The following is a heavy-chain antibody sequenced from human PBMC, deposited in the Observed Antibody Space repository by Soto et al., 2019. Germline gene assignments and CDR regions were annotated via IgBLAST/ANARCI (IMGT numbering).Heavy chain of an antibody. J-gene: IGHJ4*02. CDR2: ISFDGSRQ. CDR1: RFTFNSYS. Sequence: HPGGSLRLSCAASRFTFNSYSMHWVRQAPGKGLEWLTVISFDGSRQYYADSVKGRFTVYRDNSKNTLYLQMSSLRTEDTAVYYCARDPHTSEDSAYYFDSWGQGTRVTVSS. D-gene: IGHD1-26*01. CDR3: ARDPHTSEDSAYYFDS. V-gene: IGHV3-30-3*01.